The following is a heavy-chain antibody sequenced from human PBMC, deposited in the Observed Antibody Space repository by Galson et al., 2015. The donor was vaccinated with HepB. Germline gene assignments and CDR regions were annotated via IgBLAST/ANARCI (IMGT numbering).Heavy chain of an antibody. CDR1: GFTFSGYA. D-gene: IGHD3-10*01. CDR2: LSGSGATT. J-gene: IGHJ4*02. V-gene: IGHV3-23*01. Sequence: SLRLSCATSGFTFSGYAMSWVRQTPGRGLEWVSGLSGSGATTYYADSVKGRFTISRDNSKNTLSLQMNSLRAEDTAVYYCATYGSGNYYKKVLDYWGQGTLVTVSS. CDR3: ATYGSGNYYKKVLDY.